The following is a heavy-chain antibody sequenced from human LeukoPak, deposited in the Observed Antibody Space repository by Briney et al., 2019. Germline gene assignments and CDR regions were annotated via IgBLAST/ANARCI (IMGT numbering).Heavy chain of an antibody. Sequence: SETLSLTCTVSGGSISSYYWSWIRQPPGKGLEWIGYIYYSGSTNYNPSLKCRVTISVDTSKNQFSLKLSSVTAADTAVYYCARGDYYDSSGHTWGQGTLVTVSS. J-gene: IGHJ4*02. D-gene: IGHD3-22*01. CDR3: ARGDYYDSSGHT. CDR1: GGSISSYY. CDR2: IYYSGST. V-gene: IGHV4-59*01.